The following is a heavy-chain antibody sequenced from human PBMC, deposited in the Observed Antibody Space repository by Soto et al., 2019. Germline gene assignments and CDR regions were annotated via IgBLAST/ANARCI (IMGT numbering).Heavy chain of an antibody. J-gene: IGHJ5*02. CDR2: ISYDGSNK. CDR3: AKDGQVWRVYRGWFDP. D-gene: IGHD3-16*01. V-gene: IGHV3-30*18. CDR1: GFTFSSYG. Sequence: QVQLVESGGGVVQPGRSLRLSCAASGFTFSSYGMHWVRQAPGKGLEWVAVISYDGSNKYYADSVKGRFTISRDNSKNTLDLHMNSLRAEDTAVYYCAKDGQVWRVYRGWFDPLGQGTLLTVSS.